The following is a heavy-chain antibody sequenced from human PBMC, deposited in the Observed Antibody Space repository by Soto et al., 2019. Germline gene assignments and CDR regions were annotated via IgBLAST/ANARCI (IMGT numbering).Heavy chain of an antibody. J-gene: IGHJ4*02. D-gene: IGHD1-1*01. CDR1: GFTVSSNH. Sequence: EVQLVESGGGLVQPGGSLRLSCAASGFTVSSNHMNWVRQPPGKGLEWVSVIYGRGSAHYADSVRGRFTISRDESKNTVILQVDSLRLEDTAVYYCARDPPGNDGAVDYWGRGTLVTVSS. CDR2: IYGRGSA. V-gene: IGHV3-66*01. CDR3: ARDPPGNDGAVDY.